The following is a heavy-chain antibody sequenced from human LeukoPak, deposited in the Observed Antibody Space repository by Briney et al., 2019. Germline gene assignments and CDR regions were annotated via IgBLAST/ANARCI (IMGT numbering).Heavy chain of an antibody. CDR3: AREGYYDSSGYSPVFDY. Sequence: SETLSLTCAVSGGSISSYYWSWIRQPAGKGLEWIGRIYTSGSTNYNPSLKRRVTMSVDTSENQFSLKLSSVTAADTAVYYCAREGYYDSSGYSPVFDYWGQGTLVTVSS. CDR2: IYTSGST. D-gene: IGHD3-22*01. J-gene: IGHJ4*02. V-gene: IGHV4-4*07. CDR1: GGSISSYY.